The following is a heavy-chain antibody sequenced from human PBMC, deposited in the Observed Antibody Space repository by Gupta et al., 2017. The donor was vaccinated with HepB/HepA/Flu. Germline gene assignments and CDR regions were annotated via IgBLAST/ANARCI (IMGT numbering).Heavy chain of an antibody. V-gene: IGHV3-33*06. CDR1: GFTFSHFG. Sequence: QVQLVESGGGGDQPGMYLRLSCATSGFTFSHFGMHWVRQAPGKGLEWVAVRWHDGTDSYHAASVQGRVTISRDNSKNTLYLQMNILRVEDTAVYYCVKEEVIGGTGITNWIESWGQGTLVTVSS. CDR2: RWHDGTDS. D-gene: IGHD2-15*01. CDR3: VKEEVIGGTGITNWIES. J-gene: IGHJ5*01.